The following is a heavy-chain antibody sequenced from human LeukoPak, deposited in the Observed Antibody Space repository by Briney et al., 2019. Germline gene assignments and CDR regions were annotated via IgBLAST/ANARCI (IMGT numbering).Heavy chain of an antibody. V-gene: IGHV3-30*02. CDR2: IRYDGSNK. CDR3: AKDRGVKLYYYYYYMDV. J-gene: IGHJ6*03. D-gene: IGHD1-26*01. Sequence: GGSLRLSCAASGFAFSSFAMHWVRQAPGKGLEWVAFIRYDGSNKYYADSVKGRFTISRDNSKNTLYLQMNSLRAEDTAVYYCAKDRGVKLYYYYYYMDVWGKGTTVTISS. CDR1: GFAFSSFA.